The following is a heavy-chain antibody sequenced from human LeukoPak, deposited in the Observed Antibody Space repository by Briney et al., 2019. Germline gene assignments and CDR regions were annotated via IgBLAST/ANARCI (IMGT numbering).Heavy chain of an antibody. Sequence: GASVKVSCKASGYTFTSYGISWARQAPGQGLEWMGWISAYNGNTNYAQKLQGRVTMTTDTSTSTAYMELRSLRSDDTAVYYCARPVVPARSSWFNPWGQGTLVTVSS. CDR1: GYTFTSYG. V-gene: IGHV1-18*01. CDR3: ARPVVPARSSWFNP. CDR2: ISAYNGNT. J-gene: IGHJ5*02. D-gene: IGHD2-2*01.